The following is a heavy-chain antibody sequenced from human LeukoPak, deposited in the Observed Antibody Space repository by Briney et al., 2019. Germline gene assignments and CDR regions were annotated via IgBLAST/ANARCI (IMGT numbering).Heavy chain of an antibody. CDR2: ISYDGNNK. CDR3: ARVHSSSYYCCSDF. Sequence: GRSLRLSCAASGFTFTNYAMHWVRQAPGKGLEWVALISYDGNNKYYADSAKGRFTISRDNSKNTLFLQMTTLRPEDTAVYYCARVHSSSYYCCSDFWGQGTLVTVSS. CDR1: GFTFTNYA. J-gene: IGHJ4*02. V-gene: IGHV3-30-3*01. D-gene: IGHD6-13*01.